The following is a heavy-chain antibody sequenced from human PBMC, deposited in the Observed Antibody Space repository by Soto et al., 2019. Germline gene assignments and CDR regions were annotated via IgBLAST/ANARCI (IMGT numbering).Heavy chain of an antibody. CDR2: ISHDGSNQ. CDR3: SRDFGVCVGWFDP. CDR1: GFTFSSSA. D-gene: IGHD3-3*01. Sequence: QVQLVESGGGVVQPGRSLRLSCAASGFTFSSSAMHWVRQAPGKGLEWVAVISHDGSNQYYADSVKGRFTISRYNSKNKLYLQRNSLRDEDTAVYYCSRDFGVCVGWFDPLGQGNLVTVSS. J-gene: IGHJ5*01. V-gene: IGHV3-30-3*01.